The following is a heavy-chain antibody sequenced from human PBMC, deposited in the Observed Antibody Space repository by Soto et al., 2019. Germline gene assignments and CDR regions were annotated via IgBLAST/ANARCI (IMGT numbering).Heavy chain of an antibody. Sequence: QVQLVQSGAEVKKPGASVKVSCKASGYTFTSYGISWVRQSPGQGLEWMGWISAYNGNTNYAQKLQGRVTMTTDTSTSTAYMELRSLRSDDTAVYYCARQYPGDFWSGYYDYYYYYYMDVWGKGTTVTVSS. CDR1: GYTFTSYG. J-gene: IGHJ6*03. CDR2: ISAYNGNT. V-gene: IGHV1-18*01. CDR3: ARQYPGDFWSGYYDYYYYYYMDV. D-gene: IGHD3-3*01.